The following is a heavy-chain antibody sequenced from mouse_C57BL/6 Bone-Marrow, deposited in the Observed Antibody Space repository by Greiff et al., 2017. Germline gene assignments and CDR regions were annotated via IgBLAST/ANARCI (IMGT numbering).Heavy chain of an antibody. Sequence: VKVVESGAELARPGASVKLSCKASGYTFTSYGISWVKQRTGQGLEWIGEIYPRSGNTYYNEKFKGKATLTADKSSSTAYMELRSLTSEDSAVYFCARYGYDGFAYWGQGTLVTVSA. J-gene: IGHJ3*01. D-gene: IGHD2-2*01. CDR2: IYPRSGNT. CDR1: GYTFTSYG. CDR3: ARYGYDGFAY. V-gene: IGHV1-81*01.